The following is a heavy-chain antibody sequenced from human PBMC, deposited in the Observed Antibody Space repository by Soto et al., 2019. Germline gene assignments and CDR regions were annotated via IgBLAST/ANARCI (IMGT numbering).Heavy chain of an antibody. CDR1: GFTFSSYA. CDR2: ISGSGDST. V-gene: IGHV3-23*01. CDR3: ARRGPGTYFDY. D-gene: IGHD6-13*01. J-gene: IGHJ4*02. Sequence: PGGSLRLSCAASGFTFSSYAMTWVRQAPGKGLEWVSVISGSGDSTYYADSVKGRFTISRDNSKNTLYLQMNSLRTEDTAVYYCARRGPGTYFDYWGQGTLVTSPQ.